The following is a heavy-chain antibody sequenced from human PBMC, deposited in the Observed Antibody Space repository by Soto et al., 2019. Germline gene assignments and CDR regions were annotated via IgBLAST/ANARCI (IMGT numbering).Heavy chain of an antibody. V-gene: IGHV1-18*01. CDR1: GYTFTSYG. J-gene: IGHJ6*02. Sequence: QVQLVQSGAEVKKPGASVKVSCKASGYTFTSYGISWVRQAPGQGLEWMGWISAYNGNTNYAQKLQGRVTMTTDTSTSTAYMERRSLRSDDTAVYYCARDDIVLVPAAMYGMDVWGQGTTVTVSS. CDR3: ARDDIVLVPAAMYGMDV. D-gene: IGHD2-2*01. CDR2: ISAYNGNT.